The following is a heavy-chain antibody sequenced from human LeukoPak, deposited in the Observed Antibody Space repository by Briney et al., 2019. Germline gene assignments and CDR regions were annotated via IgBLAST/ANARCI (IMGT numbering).Heavy chain of an antibody. CDR2: IIPIFGTA. CDR3: ARWHTVDGMDV. D-gene: IGHD4-17*01. J-gene: IGHJ6*04. V-gene: IGHV1-69*13. CDR1: GGTFSSYA. Sequence: SVKVSCKASGGTFSSYAISWVRQAPGQGLERMGGIIPIFGTANYAQKFQGRVTITADESTSTAYMELSSLRSEDTAVYYCARWHTVDGMDVWGKGTTASVSS.